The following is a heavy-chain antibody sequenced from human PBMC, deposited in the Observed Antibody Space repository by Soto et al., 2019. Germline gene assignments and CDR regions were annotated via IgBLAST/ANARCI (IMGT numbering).Heavy chain of an antibody. CDR1: GGSISSYY. V-gene: IGHV4-59*01. J-gene: IGHJ4*02. CDR2: IYYSGST. Sequence: SETLSLTCTVFGGSISSYYLSWIRLPLGMGLEWIGYIYYSGSTNYNPSLKSRVTISVVTSKNQFSLKLSSVTVADTAVYYCARGGYSYGIFDYWGQGTLVTVSS. CDR3: ARGGYSYGIFDY. D-gene: IGHD5-18*01.